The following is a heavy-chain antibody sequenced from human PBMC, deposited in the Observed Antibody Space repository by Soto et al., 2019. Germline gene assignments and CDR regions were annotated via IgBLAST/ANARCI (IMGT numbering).Heavy chain of an antibody. Sequence: EVQLLESGGGLVQPGGSLTLTCIVSGFTSGKYAMSWVRQAPGKGLEWVSEIGGGGEYTNYADSVRGRFTMSRDNSKNTLYLHMSSLKVEYTAVYYCAKDEVAANGRADAFDIWCQGTVVTVSS. V-gene: IGHV3-23*01. J-gene: IGHJ3*02. CDR2: IGGGGEYT. CDR3: AKDEVAANGRADAFDI. D-gene: IGHD2-15*01. CDR1: GFTSGKYA.